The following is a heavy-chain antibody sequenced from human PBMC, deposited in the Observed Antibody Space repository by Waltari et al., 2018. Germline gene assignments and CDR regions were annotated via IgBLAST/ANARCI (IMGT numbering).Heavy chain of an antibody. CDR1: GFTFSSYW. Sequence: EVQLVESGGGLVQPGGSLRLSCAASGFTFSSYWMHWVRQAPGKGLVWGLSINGDGRPNNYRDPGKGRITNFRDNPKNTVDPEMNSLGAGENAIYYWGRGDLTGYWNDHWGQGTLVTVSS. CDR3: GRGDLTGYWNDH. D-gene: IGHD3-9*01. CDR2: INGDGRPN. V-gene: IGHV3-74*01. J-gene: IGHJ4*02.